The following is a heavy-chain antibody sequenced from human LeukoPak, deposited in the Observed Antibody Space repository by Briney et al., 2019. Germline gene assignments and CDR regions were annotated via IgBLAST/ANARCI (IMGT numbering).Heavy chain of an antibody. CDR1: GYTFTGYD. CDR3: ARVYYDSSGYYSGMDV. CDR2: MNPNSGNT. D-gene: IGHD3-22*01. V-gene: IGHV1-8*01. Sequence: ASVKVSCRASGYTFTGYDINWVRQATGQGLEWMGWMNPNSGNTGYAQKFQGRVTMTRNTSISTAYMELSSLRSEDTAVYYCARVYYDSSGYYSGMDVWGQGTTVTVSS. J-gene: IGHJ6*02.